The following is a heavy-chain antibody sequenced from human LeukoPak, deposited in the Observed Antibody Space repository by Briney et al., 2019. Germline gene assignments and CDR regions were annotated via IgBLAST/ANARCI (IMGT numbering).Heavy chain of an antibody. CDR3: ARTRYDFWSGYPTEYYYYYYMDV. CDR1: GFTFSSYS. CDR2: ISSSSSYI. J-gene: IGHJ6*03. D-gene: IGHD3-3*01. Sequence: GGSLRLSCAASGFTFSSYSMTWVRQAPGKGLEWVSSISSSSSYIYYADSVKGRFTISRDNAKNSLYLQMNSLRAEDTAVYYCARTRYDFWSGYPTEYYYYYYMDVWGKGTTVTVSS. V-gene: IGHV3-21*01.